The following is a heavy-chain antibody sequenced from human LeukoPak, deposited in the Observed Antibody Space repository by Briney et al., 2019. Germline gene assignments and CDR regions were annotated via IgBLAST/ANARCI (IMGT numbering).Heavy chain of an antibody. Sequence: ASVKVLCKVSRYTLTELSMHWVRQAPGKGLEWMGGFDPEDGETIYAQKLEGRVTMTEDTSTDTAYMELSSLRSEDTAVYYCATLGIAVAGTDQNDYWGQRTLVTVSS. J-gene: IGHJ4*02. CDR3: ATLGIAVAGTDQNDY. CDR2: FDPEDGET. CDR1: RYTLTELS. D-gene: IGHD6-19*01. V-gene: IGHV1-24*01.